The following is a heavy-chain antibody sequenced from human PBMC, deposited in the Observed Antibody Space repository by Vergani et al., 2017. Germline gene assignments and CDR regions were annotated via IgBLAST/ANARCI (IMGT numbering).Heavy chain of an antibody. CDR3: ARDLPGYCSGGSCYPGYYYSGMDV. J-gene: IGHJ6*02. CDR1: GGTFSSYA. Sequence: QVPLVQSGAEVKKPGSSVKVSCKASGGTFSSYAISWVRQAPGQGLEWMGGIIPIFGTANYAQKFQGRVTITGDESTSTAYMELSSLGSEDTAVYYCARDLPGYCSGGSCYPGYYYSGMDVWGQVTTVPVSS. D-gene: IGHD2-15*01. CDR2: IIPIFGTA. V-gene: IGHV1-69*12.